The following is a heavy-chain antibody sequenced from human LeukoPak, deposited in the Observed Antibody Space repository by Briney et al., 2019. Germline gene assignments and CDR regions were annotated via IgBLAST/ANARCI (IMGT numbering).Heavy chain of an antibody. CDR1: GGSIINYY. Sequence: SVTLSLTCTVSGGSIINYYWSWIRQSAGTGLEWVGRIYITGSTNYNPSLQSRLSMSVDTSKNQFSLRLTSVSAADTAVYYCARLKYYDSTGYSPGYYMDVWGKGITVTVSS. J-gene: IGHJ6*03. CDR3: ARLKYYDSTGYSPGYYMDV. D-gene: IGHD3-22*01. V-gene: IGHV4-4*07. CDR2: IYITGST.